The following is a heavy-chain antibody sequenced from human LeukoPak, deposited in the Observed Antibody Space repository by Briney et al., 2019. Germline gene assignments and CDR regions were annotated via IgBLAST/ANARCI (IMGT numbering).Heavy chain of an antibody. Sequence: SETLSLTCAVYGGSFTGYYWSWIRQPPGKGLEWIGGINHSGSTTYNPSLKSRVTISADTSKNQFSLKLSSVTAADTAVYYCARGSYDYVWGSYRYTFFDYWGQGTLVTVSS. CDR2: INHSGST. J-gene: IGHJ4*02. D-gene: IGHD3-16*02. V-gene: IGHV4-34*01. CDR3: ARGSYDYVWGSYRYTFFDY. CDR1: GGSFTGYY.